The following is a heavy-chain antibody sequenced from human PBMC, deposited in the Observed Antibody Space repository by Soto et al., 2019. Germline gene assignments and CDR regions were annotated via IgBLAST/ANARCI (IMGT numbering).Heavy chain of an antibody. D-gene: IGHD1-1*01. V-gene: IGHV4-34*01. Sequence: SETLSLTCAVYSGSFSGYYWNWIRQSPGKGLEWIGEINHRGSTNYNPSLKSRVTISVDTPKTQFSLRVRSVTAADTAVYYCARRYGYSFDYWGQGTLVTVSS. CDR1: SGSFSGYY. CDR3: ARRYGYSFDY. J-gene: IGHJ4*02. CDR2: INHRGST.